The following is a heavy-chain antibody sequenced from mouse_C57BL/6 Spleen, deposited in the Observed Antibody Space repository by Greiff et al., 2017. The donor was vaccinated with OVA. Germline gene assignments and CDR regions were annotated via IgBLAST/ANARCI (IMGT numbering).Heavy chain of an antibody. CDR2: ISSGGDYI. CDR1: GFTFSSYA. CDR3: TRAAQATYYCDY. J-gene: IGHJ2*01. D-gene: IGHD3-2*02. V-gene: IGHV5-9-1*02. Sequence: EVKLVESGEGLVKPGGSLKLSCAASGFTFSSYAMSWVRQTPEKRLEWVAYISSGGDYIYYADTVKGRFPISRDNARNTLYLQMSRLKSEDTAMYYCTRAAQATYYCDYWGQGTTLTVSS.